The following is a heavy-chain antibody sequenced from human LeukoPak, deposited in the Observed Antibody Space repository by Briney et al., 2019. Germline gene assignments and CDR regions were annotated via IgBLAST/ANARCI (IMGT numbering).Heavy chain of an antibody. CDR3: AKRTVAGTYFDC. J-gene: IGHJ4*02. CDR1: GFTFSSYA. CDR2: ISYDGSNK. V-gene: IGHV3-30*07. D-gene: IGHD6-19*01. Sequence: GGSLRLSCAASGFTFSSYAMHWVRQAPGKGLEWVAVISYDGSNKYYADSVKGRFTISRDNPKNTLYLQMNSLRAEDTAVYYCAKRTVAGTYFDCWGQGTLVTVSS.